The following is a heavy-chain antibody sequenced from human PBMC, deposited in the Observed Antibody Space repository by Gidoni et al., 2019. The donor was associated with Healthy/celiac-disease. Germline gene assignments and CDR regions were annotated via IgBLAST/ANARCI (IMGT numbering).Heavy chain of an antibody. V-gene: IGHV3-48*04. J-gene: IGHJ5*02. Sequence: EVQLVESGGGLVQTGGSLRLSCAASGFPFRSYSMNWVRQAGKGLEWFSYIRSSSSTIYYADSVKGRFTISRDNAKNSLYLQMNSLRAEDTAVYYCARDASPYYYGSGSPRWFDPWGQGTLVTVSS. CDR1: GFPFRSYS. D-gene: IGHD3-10*01. CDR3: ARDASPYYYGSGSPRWFDP. CDR2: IRSSSSTI.